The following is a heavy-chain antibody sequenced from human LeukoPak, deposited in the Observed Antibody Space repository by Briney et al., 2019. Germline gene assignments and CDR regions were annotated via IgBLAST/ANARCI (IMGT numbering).Heavy chain of an antibody. CDR2: IYYSGST. D-gene: IGHD6-19*01. J-gene: IGHJ4*02. CDR3: ARDQLRYSSGYKPLDY. V-gene: IGHV4-61*01. CDR1: GGSVSSGSYY. Sequence: SETLSLTCTVSGGSVSSGSYYWSWIRQPPGKGLEWIGYIYYSGSTNYNPSLMSRVTISVDTSKNQFSLKLSSVTAADTAVYYCARDQLRYSSGYKPLDYWGQGTLVTVSS.